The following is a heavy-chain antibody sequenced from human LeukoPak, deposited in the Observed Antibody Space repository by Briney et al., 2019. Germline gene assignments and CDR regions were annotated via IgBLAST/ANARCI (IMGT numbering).Heavy chain of an antibody. CDR3: ARVGYSYGYYFDY. CDR2: ISSSSSTI. Sequence: PGGSLRLSCAASGFTFSSYSINWVRQAPGKGLEWVSYISSSSSTIYYADSVKGRFTISRDNAKNSLYLQMNNLRDEDTAVYYCARVGYSYGYYFDYWGQGTLVTVSS. V-gene: IGHV3-48*02. CDR1: GFTFSSYS. J-gene: IGHJ4*02. D-gene: IGHD5-18*01.